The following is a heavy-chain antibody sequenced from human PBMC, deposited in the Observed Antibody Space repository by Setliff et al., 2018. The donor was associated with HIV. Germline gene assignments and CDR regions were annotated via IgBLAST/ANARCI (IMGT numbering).Heavy chain of an antibody. CDR1: GGSISSQY. J-gene: IGHJ5*02. D-gene: IGHD3-3*01. V-gene: IGHV4-59*11. CDR3: ASLDVFWSGWHDDSGYPYNWFDP. Sequence: PSETLSLTCTVSGGSISSQYWSWIRQPPGKGLEWIGSIYYSGSPNYNPSLKSRVAISVDTSKNHFSLKLSSVTAADTAVYYCASLDVFWSGWHDDSGYPYNWFDPWGQGTLVTVSS. CDR2: IYYSGSP.